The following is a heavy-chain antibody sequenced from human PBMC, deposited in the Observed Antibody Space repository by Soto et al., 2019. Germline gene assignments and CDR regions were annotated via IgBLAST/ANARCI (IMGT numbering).Heavy chain of an antibody. Sequence: GGSLRLSCVASGFTISNYWMHWVRQAPGKGLVWVSRINSDETTTDYADSVKGRFAISRDNAENTVYLQMNSLRAEDSAVYYCARGFRWGMDVWGQGTTVTVSS. CDR3: ARGFRWGMDV. D-gene: IGHD3-16*02. V-gene: IGHV3-74*01. CDR1: GFTISNYW. CDR2: INSDETTT. J-gene: IGHJ6*02.